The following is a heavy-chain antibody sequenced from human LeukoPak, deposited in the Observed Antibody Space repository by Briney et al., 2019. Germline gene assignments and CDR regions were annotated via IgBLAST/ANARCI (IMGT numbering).Heavy chain of an antibody. CDR3: AREVIVGNSA. J-gene: IGHJ5*02. Sequence: GESLRLSCAASGFHFSTYNMNWVRQAPGKGLEWVSSISSSTTYIYYADSVKGRFTISRDDAKNSLYLQMNSLRVEDTAVYYCAREVIVGNSAWGQGTLVTVSS. CDR1: GFHFSTYN. V-gene: IGHV3-21*01. D-gene: IGHD1-26*01. CDR2: ISSSTTYI.